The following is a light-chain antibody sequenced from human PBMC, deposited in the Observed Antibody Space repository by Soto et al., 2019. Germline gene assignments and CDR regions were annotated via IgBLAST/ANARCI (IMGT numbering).Light chain of an antibody. CDR2: DST. CDR3: CSYAGIDSVV. Sequence: QSALTQPASVSGSPGQWITISCSGTSCDVGTNNLVSWYQHHPGEAPKLIIYDSTRRPAVVSELFSASKSANTSPLTISGVQVEDEADYYCCSYAGIDSVVFGGGTKLTVL. V-gene: IGLV2-23*01. CDR1: SCDVGTNNL. J-gene: IGLJ3*02.